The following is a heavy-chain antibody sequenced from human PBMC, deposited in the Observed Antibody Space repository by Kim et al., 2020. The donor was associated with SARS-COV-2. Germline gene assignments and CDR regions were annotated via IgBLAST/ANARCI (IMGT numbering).Heavy chain of an antibody. D-gene: IGHD2-15*01. Sequence: YPGVSDTRYSPSFQGQVTISADKSISTAYLQWSSLKASDTAMYYCARIGDYWGQGTLVTVSS. V-gene: IGHV5-51*01. CDR3: ARIGDY. J-gene: IGHJ4*02. CDR2: YPGVSDT.